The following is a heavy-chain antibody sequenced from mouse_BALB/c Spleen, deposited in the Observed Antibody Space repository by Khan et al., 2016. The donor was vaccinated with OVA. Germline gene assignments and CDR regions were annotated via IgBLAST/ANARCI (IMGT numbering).Heavy chain of an antibody. CDR2: IWGDGST. D-gene: IGHD2-10*01. J-gene: IGHJ4*01. V-gene: IGHV2-6-7*01. CDR1: GFSLTGYG. CDR3: ARAYYGNYREAMDY. Sequence: VQLQESGPGLVAPSQSLSITCTVSGFSLTGYGVNWVRQPPGKGLEWLGMIWGDGSTDYNSALKSRLILSKDNSKSQVFLKMNSLQTDDTASYYCARAYYGNYREAMDYWGQGTSVTVSS.